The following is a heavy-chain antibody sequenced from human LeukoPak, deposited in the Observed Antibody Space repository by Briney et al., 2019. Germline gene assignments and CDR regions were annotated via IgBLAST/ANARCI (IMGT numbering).Heavy chain of an antibody. CDR2: INPNSGGT. Sequence: ASVKVSCKASGYTFTGYYMHWVRQAPGQGLEWMGRINPNSGGTNYAQKFQGRVTMTRDTSISTAYMELSRLRSDDTAVYYCARAEDDYGDSVAFDIWGQGTMVTVSS. J-gene: IGHJ3*02. CDR1: GYTFTGYY. CDR3: ARAEDDYGDSVAFDI. D-gene: IGHD4-17*01. V-gene: IGHV1-2*06.